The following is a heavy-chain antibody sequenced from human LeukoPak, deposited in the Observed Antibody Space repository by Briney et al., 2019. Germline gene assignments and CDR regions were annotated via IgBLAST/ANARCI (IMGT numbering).Heavy chain of an antibody. D-gene: IGHD2-21*02. J-gene: IGHJ4*02. Sequence: PGGSLRPSCAAFGFTFSTYWMNWYRQAPGKGLEWVGNINQDASEINYVDSVRGRFTISRDNAKNSLHLQMNSLRAEDTAVYYCATDRDNSDWQKRFDSWGQGTLVTVSS. CDR3: ATDRDNSDWQKRFDS. CDR2: INQDASEI. V-gene: IGHV3-7*01. CDR1: GFTFSTYW.